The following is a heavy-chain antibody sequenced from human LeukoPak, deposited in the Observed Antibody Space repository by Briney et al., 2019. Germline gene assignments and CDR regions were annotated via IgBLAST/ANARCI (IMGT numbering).Heavy chain of an antibody. CDR1: GLTFSSYG. D-gene: IGHD2-2*01. V-gene: IGHV3-23*01. Sequence: GGSLRLSCAASGLTFSSYGMGWVRQAPAKGLEWVSTISGSGDSTYYADSVKGRFTISRDNSKNTLHLQMNSLRAEDTAVYYCAKGGAGYCSSTSCLYYFDYWGQGTLVTVST. CDR3: AKGGAGYCSSTSCLYYFDY. J-gene: IGHJ4*02. CDR2: ISGSGDST.